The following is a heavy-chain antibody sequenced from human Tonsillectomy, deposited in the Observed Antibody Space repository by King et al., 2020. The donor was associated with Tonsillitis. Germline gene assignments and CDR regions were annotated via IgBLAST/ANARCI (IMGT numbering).Heavy chain of an antibody. D-gene: IGHD3-16*01. V-gene: IGHV1-69*12. Sequence: QLVQSGAEVKKPGSSVKVSCKASGGTLSSYAISWVRQAPGQGPEWMGGIIPISGTANYAQKFQGRVTITADESTSTAYMELRSLRSEDTAVYYCARDRAPRPFHLWGPGPLLTGPS. CDR3: ARDRAPRPFHL. CDR1: GGTLSSYA. CDR2: IIPISGTA. J-gene: IGHJ5*02.